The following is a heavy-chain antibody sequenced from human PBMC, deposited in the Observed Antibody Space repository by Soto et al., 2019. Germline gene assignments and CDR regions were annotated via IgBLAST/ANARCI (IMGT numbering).Heavy chain of an antibody. CDR1: GFTFSSYA. J-gene: IGHJ4*02. CDR3: ANDRFYCSGGSCYPYYCDY. V-gene: IGHV3-23*01. Sequence: EVQLLESGGGLVQPGGSLRLSCAASGFTFSSYAMSWVRQATGQGLEWVSAISGNGGSTYYADSVKGRFTISRDNSKNTLYLQMNRLRAEDTAVYYCANDRFYCSGGSCYPYYCDYWGQGTLVTVSS. D-gene: IGHD2-15*01. CDR2: ISGNGGST.